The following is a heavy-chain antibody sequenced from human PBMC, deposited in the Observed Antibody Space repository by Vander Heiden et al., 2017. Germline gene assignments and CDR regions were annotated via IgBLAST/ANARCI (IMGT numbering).Heavy chain of an antibody. CDR1: GFIFDNDY. J-gene: IGHJ4*02. CDR3: FAGYNDIDY. D-gene: IGHD5-12*01. Sequence: QVQLVESGGGLVKPGGSLRLSCAASGFIFDNDYMSWIRLAPGKGLEWVSYINRDSTTIYYTDSVQGRSTISRDNAKKSLYLQMNSLRAEDTAVYYCFAGYNDIDYWGQGTLVTVSS. CDR2: INRDSTTI. V-gene: IGHV3-11*01.